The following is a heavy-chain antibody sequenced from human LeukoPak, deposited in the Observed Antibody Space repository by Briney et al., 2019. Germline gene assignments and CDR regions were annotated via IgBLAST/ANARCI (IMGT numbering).Heavy chain of an antibody. D-gene: IGHD5-12*01. Sequence: GGSLRLSCAASGFTFSSYAMSWVRQAPGKGLEWVSVISSSGRSTYYADSVKGRFTISRDNAKNSLYLQMNSLRAEDTAVYYCARRGSGYTEPIDYWGQGTLVTVSS. V-gene: IGHV3-23*01. CDR2: ISSSGRST. CDR3: ARRGSGYTEPIDY. CDR1: GFTFSSYA. J-gene: IGHJ4*02.